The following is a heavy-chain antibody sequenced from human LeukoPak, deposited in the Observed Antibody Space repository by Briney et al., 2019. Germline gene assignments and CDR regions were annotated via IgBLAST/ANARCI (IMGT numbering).Heavy chain of an antibody. Sequence: GGSLRLSCAASGFTFSSYAMSWVRQAPGKGLEWVSAISGSGGSTYYADSVKGRFTISRDNSKNTLYLQMNSLRAEDTAVYYCAKASRLRFLEWLYDYWGQGTLVAVSS. CDR2: ISGSGGST. CDR1: GFTFSSYA. CDR3: AKASRLRFLEWLYDY. V-gene: IGHV3-23*01. D-gene: IGHD3-3*01. J-gene: IGHJ4*02.